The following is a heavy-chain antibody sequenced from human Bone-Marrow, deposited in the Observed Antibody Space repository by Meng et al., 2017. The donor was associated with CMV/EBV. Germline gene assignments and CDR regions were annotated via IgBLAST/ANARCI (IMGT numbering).Heavy chain of an antibody. CDR1: GFTFGSYA. Sequence: GESLKISCAASGFTFGSYAMHWVRQAPGKGLEWVAVISYDGSNKYYADSVKGRFTISRDNSKNTLYLQMNSLRAEDTAVYYCAGGRLIGLAEYWGQGTLVTVSS. J-gene: IGHJ4*02. V-gene: IGHV3-30-3*01. D-gene: IGHD2/OR15-2a*01. CDR3: AGGRLIGLAEY. CDR2: ISYDGSNK.